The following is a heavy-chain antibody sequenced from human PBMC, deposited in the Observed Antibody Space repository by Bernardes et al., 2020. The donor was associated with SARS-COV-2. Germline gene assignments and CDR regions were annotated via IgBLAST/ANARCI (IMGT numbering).Heavy chain of an antibody. J-gene: IGHJ3*02. CDR3: ARFGGYYHGSAFDI. V-gene: IGHV3-21*01. D-gene: IGHD5-18*01. CDR2: ISFSSSHI. CDR1: GFTFSSNS. Sequence: LRLSCLASGFTFSSNSMHWVRQAPGQGLEWVSSISFSSSHIYYADSLKGRFTISRDNAKNSLYLQLNSLTAEDTAVYYCARFGGYYHGSAFDIWGQGTMVAVSS.